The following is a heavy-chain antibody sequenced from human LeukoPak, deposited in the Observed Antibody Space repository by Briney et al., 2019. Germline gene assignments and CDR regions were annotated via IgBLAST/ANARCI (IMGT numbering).Heavy chain of an antibody. J-gene: IGHJ4*02. D-gene: IGHD6-19*01. CDR1: GFTFSSYA. Sequence: GGSLRLSCAASGFTFSSYAMHWVRQAPGKGLEWVAVISYDGSNKYYADSVKGRFTISRDNSKNTLYLQMNSLRAEDTAVYYCVRESSGWGQGTLVTVSS. CDR3: VRESSG. V-gene: IGHV3-30-3*01. CDR2: ISYDGSNK.